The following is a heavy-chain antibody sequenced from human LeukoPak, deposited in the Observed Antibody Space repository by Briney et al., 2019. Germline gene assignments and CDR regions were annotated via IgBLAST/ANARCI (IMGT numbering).Heavy chain of an antibody. J-gene: IGHJ5*02. CDR3: GRDVGP. CDR1: GFTFSSYS. V-gene: IGHV3-53*01. CDR2: IYSGGTT. Sequence: GGSLRLSCAASGFTFSSYSMNWVRQAPGKGLEWASVIYSGGTTYYANSVKGRFTISRDSSKNTMYLQMNSLRVEDTAMYYCGRDVGPWGQGTLVTVSS.